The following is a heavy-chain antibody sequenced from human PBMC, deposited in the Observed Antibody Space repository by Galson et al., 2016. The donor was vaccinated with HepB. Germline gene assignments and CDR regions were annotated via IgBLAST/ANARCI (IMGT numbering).Heavy chain of an antibody. CDR2: ISNRGDTV. D-gene: IGHD3-9*01. CDR1: GFSFSDYY. Sequence: SLRLSCAASGFSFSDYYMTWIRQAPGKGLECISYISNRGDTVNYAYSVKGRFTLSRDNAKNSVFLQLDSLRDEDTAVYYDARARVKFFETRPLLWFDPWGQGTLVTVSS. CDR3: ARARVKFFETRPLLWFDP. J-gene: IGHJ5*02. V-gene: IGHV3-11*01.